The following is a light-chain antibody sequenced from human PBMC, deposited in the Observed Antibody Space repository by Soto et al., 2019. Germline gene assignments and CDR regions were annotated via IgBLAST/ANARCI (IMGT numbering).Light chain of an antibody. J-gene: IGKJ1*01. CDR1: QRVTSNY. CDR2: GSS. Sequence: EIVLTQSPATLSLSLGERATLSCGASQRVTSNYLAWYQQKPGQAPRLIIYGSSTRATGIPDRFTGSGSGTDFTLTISRLQPEDFAIYYCQHYDTSLPTFGQGTRVEIK. V-gene: IGKV3-20*01. CDR3: QHYDTSLPT.